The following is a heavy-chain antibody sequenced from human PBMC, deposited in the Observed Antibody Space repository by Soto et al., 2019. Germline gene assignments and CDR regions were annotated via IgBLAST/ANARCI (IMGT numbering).Heavy chain of an antibody. Sequence: GGSLRLSCAASGFTFSSYAMSWVRQAPGKGLEWVSAISGSGGSTYYADSVKGRFTISRDNSKNTLYLQMNSLRAEDTAVYYCANPWQHLGELSLVGWFDPWGQGTLVTVSS. CDR1: GFTFSSYA. CDR2: ISGSGGST. V-gene: IGHV3-23*01. D-gene: IGHD3-16*02. CDR3: ANPWQHLGELSLVGWFDP. J-gene: IGHJ5*02.